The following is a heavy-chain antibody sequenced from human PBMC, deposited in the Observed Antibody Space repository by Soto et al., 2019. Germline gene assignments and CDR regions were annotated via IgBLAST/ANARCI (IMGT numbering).Heavy chain of an antibody. J-gene: IGHJ6*03. CDR2: IYSGGST. CDR1: GFTVSSNY. CDR3: ARGRQDPPTPYDFWSGYSTDYYYYMDV. V-gene: IGHV3-53*04. D-gene: IGHD3-3*01. Sequence: GGSLRLSCAASGFTVSSNYMSWVRQAPGKGLEWVSAIYSGGSTYYADSVKGRFTISRHNSKNTLYLQMNSLRAEDTAVYYCARGRQDPPTPYDFWSGYSTDYYYYMDVWGKGTTVTVSS.